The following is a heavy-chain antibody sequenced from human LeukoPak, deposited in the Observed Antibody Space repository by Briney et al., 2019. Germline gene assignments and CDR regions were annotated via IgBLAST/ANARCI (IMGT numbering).Heavy chain of an antibody. V-gene: IGHV3-7*01. CDR2: IKQDGSEK. CDR3: AREGHSSSWYYFDY. J-gene: IGHJ4*02. Sequence: GGSLRLSCAASGFTFSDYYMSWIRQAPGKGLEWVANIKQDGSEKYYVDSVKGRFTISRDNAKNSLYLQMNSLRAEDTAVYYCAREGHSSSWYYFDYWGQGTLVTVSS. CDR1: GFTFSDYY. D-gene: IGHD6-13*01.